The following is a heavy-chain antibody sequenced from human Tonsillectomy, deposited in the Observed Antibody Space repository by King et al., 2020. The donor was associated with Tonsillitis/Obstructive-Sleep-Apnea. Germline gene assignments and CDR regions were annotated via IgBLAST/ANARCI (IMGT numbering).Heavy chain of an antibody. V-gene: IGHV3-48*03. CDR2: ISSSGSTI. J-gene: IGHJ3*02. CDR1: GFTFSSYE. D-gene: IGHD5-12*01. CDR3: ARGSLVVAKGLEAFDI. Sequence: VQLVESGGGLVQPGGSLRLSCAASGFTFSSYEMNWVRQAPGKGLEWFSYISSSGSTIYYADSVKGRFTISRDNAKNSLYLQMNSLRAEDTAVYYCARGSLVVAKGLEAFDIWGQGTMVTVFS.